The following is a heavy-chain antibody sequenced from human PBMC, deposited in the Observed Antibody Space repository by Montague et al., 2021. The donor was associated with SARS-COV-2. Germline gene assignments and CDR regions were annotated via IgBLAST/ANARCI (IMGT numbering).Heavy chain of an antibody. CDR3: VKAHYYGSSGYYF. D-gene: IGHD3-22*01. Sequence: SLRLSCAASGFTFSYYAMSWVRQAPGKGLEWVSTISGSGGTTYYADSVKGRFTISRDNSKNTLYLRMNSLRAEDTAVYYCVKAHYYGSSGYYFWGQGTLVTVSS. CDR1: GFTFSYYA. V-gene: IGHV3-23*01. CDR2: ISGSGGTT. J-gene: IGHJ4*02.